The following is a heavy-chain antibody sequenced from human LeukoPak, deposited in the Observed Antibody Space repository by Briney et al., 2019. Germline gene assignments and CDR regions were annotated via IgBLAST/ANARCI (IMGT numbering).Heavy chain of an antibody. CDR2: TLYRSKWYN. J-gene: IGHJ6*02. CDR1: GDSVSSNSAS. CDR3: ARSHYYGMDV. Sequence: RSQTLSLTCALSGDSVSSNSASWNWIRQSPSRGLEWLGKTLYRSKWYNDYAVSVKSPITINPDTSKNQFSLQLNSVTPEDTAVYYCARSHYYGMDVWGQGTTVTVAS. V-gene: IGHV6-1*01.